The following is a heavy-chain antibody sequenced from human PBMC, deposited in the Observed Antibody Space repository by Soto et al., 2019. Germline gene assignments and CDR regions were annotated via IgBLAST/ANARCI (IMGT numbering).Heavy chain of an antibody. V-gene: IGHV1-18*04. CDR2: ISAYNGNT. J-gene: IGHJ6*02. CDR3: ARFGPMYYYASYYYYYYGMDV. Sequence: ASVKVSCKASGYTFTSYGISWVRQAPGQGLEWMGWISAYNGNTNYAQKLQGRVTMTTDTSTSTACMELGSLRSDDTAVYYCARFGPMYYYASYYYYYYGMDVWGQGTTVTVSS. CDR1: GYTFTSYG. D-gene: IGHD3-10*01.